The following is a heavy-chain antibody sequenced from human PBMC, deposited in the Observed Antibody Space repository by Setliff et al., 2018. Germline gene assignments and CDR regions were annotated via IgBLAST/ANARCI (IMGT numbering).Heavy chain of an antibody. J-gene: IGHJ5*02. CDR3: ARGQPRWFDP. Sequence: KPSETLSLTCTVSGDSMNSGPHYHWSWIRQHPGKGLEWIGYIHYSGTTYYNPSLKSPVTISVDTSKSQFSLSLYSVTGADTAVYYCARGQPRWFDPWGPGTLVTVSS. CDR2: IHYSGTT. V-gene: IGHV4-31*01. CDR1: GDSMNSGPHYH.